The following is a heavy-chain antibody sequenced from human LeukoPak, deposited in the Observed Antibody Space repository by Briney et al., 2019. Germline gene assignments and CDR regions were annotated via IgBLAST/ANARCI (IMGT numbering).Heavy chain of an antibody. J-gene: IGHJ5*02. V-gene: IGHV4-59*01. Sequence: SETLSLTCTVSVGSINNYFWSWIRQPPGKGLEWIGQITYSGNTKYNPSLKSRVTISVDTSKNQFSLNLRAVTTADTAVYYCARDILPTIAAAGIIWFDPWGQGTLVTVSS. D-gene: IGHD6-13*01. CDR2: ITYSGNT. CDR1: VGSINNYF. CDR3: ARDILPTIAAAGIIWFDP.